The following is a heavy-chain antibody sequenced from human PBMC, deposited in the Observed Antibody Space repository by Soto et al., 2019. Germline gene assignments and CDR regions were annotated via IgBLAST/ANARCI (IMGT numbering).Heavy chain of an antibody. Sequence: ASVKVSCKASGYTFTSYAMHWVRQAPGQSLEWMGWINAGNGNTKYSQKFQGRVTTTRDTSASTAYMELSSLRSEDTAVYYCARGTYYDILTGILAFDYWGQGTLVTVSS. CDR1: GYTFTSYA. J-gene: IGHJ4*02. CDR2: INAGNGNT. V-gene: IGHV1-3*01. CDR3: ARGTYYDILTGILAFDY. D-gene: IGHD3-9*01.